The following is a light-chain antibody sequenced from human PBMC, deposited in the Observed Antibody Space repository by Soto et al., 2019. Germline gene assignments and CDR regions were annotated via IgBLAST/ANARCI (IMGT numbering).Light chain of an antibody. V-gene: IGLV2-23*01. CDR3: CSNADGSTYV. Sequence: QSVLTQPASVSGSPGQSITISCTGTNSDVGSHHLVSWYQQYPGKAPKLIIFEANKRPSGVSNRFSASKSGSTASLTISGLQAEDEADYYCCSNADGSTYVFGSGTKVTV. CDR2: EAN. CDR1: NSDVGSHHL. J-gene: IGLJ1*01.